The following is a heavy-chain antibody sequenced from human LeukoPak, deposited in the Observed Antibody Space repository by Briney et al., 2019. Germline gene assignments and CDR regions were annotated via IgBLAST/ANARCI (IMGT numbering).Heavy chain of an antibody. CDR3: AQGRDYDAFDI. Sequence: SVKVSCKASGGTFSSYAISWVRQAPGQGLEWMGRIIPILGIANYAQKFQGRVTITADKSTSTAYMELSSLRSEDTAVYYCAQGRDYDAFDIWGQGTMVTVSS. CDR2: IIPILGIA. CDR1: GGTFSSYA. J-gene: IGHJ3*02. V-gene: IGHV1-69*04. D-gene: IGHD3-16*01.